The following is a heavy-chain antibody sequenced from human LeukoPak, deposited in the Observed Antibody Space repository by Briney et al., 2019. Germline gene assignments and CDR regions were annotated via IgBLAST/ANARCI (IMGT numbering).Heavy chain of an antibody. J-gene: IGHJ4*02. V-gene: IGHV4-59*11. Sequence: SETLSLTCTVSGGSFTGPYWSWIRQTPGKGLEWIGYIYHNGDTRYNPSLKRRVTMSVDTSKNRFSLKLNSVTPADTAVYYCARDGYGPTDYWGKGSLVTVSS. CDR3: ARDGYGPTDY. CDR1: GGSFTGPY. CDR2: IYHNGDT. D-gene: IGHD3-10*01.